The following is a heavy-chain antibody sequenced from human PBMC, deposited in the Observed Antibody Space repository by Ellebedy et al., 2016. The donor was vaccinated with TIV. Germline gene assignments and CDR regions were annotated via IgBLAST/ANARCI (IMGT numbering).Heavy chain of an antibody. CDR2: ISISSSYI. CDR3: ASFGGRSSGWYLSLHDMDV. CDR1: GFTFSSYS. V-gene: IGHV3-21*01. D-gene: IGHD6-19*01. Sequence: GESLKISCAASGFTFSSYSMNWVRQAPGKGLEWVSSISISSSYIYYADSVKGRFTISRDNAKNSLYLQMNSLRAEDTAVYYCASFGGRSSGWYLSLHDMDVWGQGTTVTVSS. J-gene: IGHJ6*02.